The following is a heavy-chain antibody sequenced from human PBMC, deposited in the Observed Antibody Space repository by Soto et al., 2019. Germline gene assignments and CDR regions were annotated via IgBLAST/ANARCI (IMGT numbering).Heavy chain of an antibody. CDR3: ARGRIVLVPAAKYNWFDP. Sequence: QVQLQQWGAGLLKPSETLSLTCAVYGGSFSGYYWSWIRQPPGKGLEWIGEINHSGSTNYNPSLKSRVTLSVDTSRNPFSLKLSSVTAADTAVYYCARGRIVLVPAAKYNWFDPWGQGTLVTVSS. CDR2: INHSGST. D-gene: IGHD2-2*01. J-gene: IGHJ5*02. V-gene: IGHV4-34*01. CDR1: GGSFSGYY.